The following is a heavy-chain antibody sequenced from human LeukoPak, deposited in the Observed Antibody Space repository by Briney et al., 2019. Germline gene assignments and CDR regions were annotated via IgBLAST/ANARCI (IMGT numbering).Heavy chain of an antibody. CDR2: IRYDGSNK. CDR3: AKDFHGGYSYGPIDY. CDR1: GFTFSSYG. V-gene: IGHV3-30*02. Sequence: GGSLRLSCAASGFTFSSYGMHWVRQAPGKGLEWVAFIRYDGSNKYYAGSVKGRFTISRDNSKNTLYLQMNSLRAEDTAVYYCAKDFHGGYSYGPIDYWGQGTLVTVSS. D-gene: IGHD5-18*01. J-gene: IGHJ4*02.